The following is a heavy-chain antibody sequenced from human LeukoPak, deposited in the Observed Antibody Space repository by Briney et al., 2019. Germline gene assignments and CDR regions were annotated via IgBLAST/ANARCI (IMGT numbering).Heavy chain of an antibody. CDR2: ILPGGNNK. J-gene: IGHJ4*02. V-gene: IGHV3-33*01. D-gene: IGHD6-6*01. Sequence: GGSLRLSCAASGFIFSSYGMHWVRQAPGKGLEWVAIILPGGNNKFYADSVKGRFTISRDNSKNTLYLQMNSLRAEDTAVYYCASRDGSSEFDYWGQGTLVTVSS. CDR1: GFIFSSYG. CDR3: ASRDGSSEFDY.